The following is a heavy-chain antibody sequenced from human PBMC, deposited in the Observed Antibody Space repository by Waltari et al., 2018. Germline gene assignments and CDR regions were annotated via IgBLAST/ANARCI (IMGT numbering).Heavy chain of an antibody. J-gene: IGHJ4*02. CDR3: ARQALPPAAAVDY. CDR2: IDPTDSYT. Sequence: EVQLVQSGAEVKKPGESLKISCRGSGYSFTRYWISWLRQLPGQGPEWMGRIDPTDSYTNYSPSFQGHITISCDKSINTVYLQWTTLEASDSAMYFCARQALPPAAAVDYWGQGSLVTVSS. D-gene: IGHD6-25*01. V-gene: IGHV5-10-1*03. CDR1: GYSFTRYW.